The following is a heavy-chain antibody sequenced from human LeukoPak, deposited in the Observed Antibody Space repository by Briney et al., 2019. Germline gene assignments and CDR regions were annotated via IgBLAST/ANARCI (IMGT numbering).Heavy chain of an antibody. D-gene: IGHD1-26*01. CDR3: ARDLRIVSGSYLDY. Sequence: GGSLRLSCAASGFTFSDYYMSWIRQAPGKGLEWVSYISSSGSTIYYADSVKGRFISSRDNTKNSLYLQMNSLRAEDTAIYYCARDLRIVSGSYLDYWGQGTLVTVSS. J-gene: IGHJ4*02. CDR2: ISSSGSTI. V-gene: IGHV3-11*04. CDR1: GFTFSDYY.